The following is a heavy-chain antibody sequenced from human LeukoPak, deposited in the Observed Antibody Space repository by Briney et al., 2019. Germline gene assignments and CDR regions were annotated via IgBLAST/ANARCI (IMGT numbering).Heavy chain of an antibody. CDR3: ARDTARYYGSGSYYNGDY. V-gene: IGHV1-18*04. CDR1: GYTFTSYG. Sequence: ASVKVSCKASGYTFTSYGISWVRQAPGQGLEWMGWISAYNGNTNCAQKLQGRVTMTTDTSTSTAYMELRSLRSDDTAVYYCARDTARYYGSGSYYNGDYWGQGTLVTVSS. D-gene: IGHD3-10*01. CDR2: ISAYNGNT. J-gene: IGHJ4*02.